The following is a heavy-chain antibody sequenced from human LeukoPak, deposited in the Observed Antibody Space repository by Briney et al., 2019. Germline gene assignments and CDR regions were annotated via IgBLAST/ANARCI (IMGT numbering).Heavy chain of an antibody. CDR3: ARGGWGCSSTSCLFDY. Sequence: SETLSLTCAVYGGSFSGYYWSWIRQPPGKGLEWIGEINHSGSTNYNPSLKSRVTISVDTSKNQFSLKLSSVTAADTAVYYCARGGWGCSSTSCLFDYWGQGTLVTVSS. CDR2: INHSGST. D-gene: IGHD2-2*01. J-gene: IGHJ4*02. V-gene: IGHV4-34*01. CDR1: GGSFSGYY.